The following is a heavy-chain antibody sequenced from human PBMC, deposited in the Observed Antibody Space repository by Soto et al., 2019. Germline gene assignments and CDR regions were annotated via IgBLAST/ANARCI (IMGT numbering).Heavy chain of an antibody. V-gene: IGHV3-9*01. CDR1: GFSFDENA. J-gene: IGHJ3*01. D-gene: IGHD6-13*01. Sequence: EVQVVESGGGLVQPGRSLRLSCATSGFSFDENAMHWVRQAPGTGLEWVSGINWEGGSIGYADSVKGRFTISRDNAKSSLYLQMNSLRTEDTALYYCAHGISSSWARGAVDFWCQGTMVSFSS. CDR2: INWEGGSI. CDR3: AHGISSSWARGAVDF.